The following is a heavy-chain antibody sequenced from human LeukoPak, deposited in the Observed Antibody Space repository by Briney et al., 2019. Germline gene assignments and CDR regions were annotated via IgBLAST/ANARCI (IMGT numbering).Heavy chain of an antibody. CDR3: ARGPIYCSGGSCYPDY. J-gene: IGHJ4*02. CDR2: IIPIFGIA. CDR1: GGTFSSYT. D-gene: IGHD2-15*01. Sequence: ASVKVSCKASGGTFSSYTISWVRQAPGQGLEWMGRIIPIFGIANYAQKFQGRVTITADKSTSTAYMELSSLRSEDTAVYYCARGPIYCSGGSCYPDYLVQGTLVTVSS. V-gene: IGHV1-69*02.